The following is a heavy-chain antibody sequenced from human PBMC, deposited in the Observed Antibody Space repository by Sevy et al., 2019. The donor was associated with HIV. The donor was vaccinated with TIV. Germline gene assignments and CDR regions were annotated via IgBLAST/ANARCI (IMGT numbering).Heavy chain of an antibody. Sequence: SETLSLTCAVYGGSFSDYYWSWIRQPPGGGLEWIGEISHIGSTNYNPSLKSRFTMYLEKSTNEFSLKLKSMTAADTAVYYCARSIASVLPGPLGLFFRVYSNWFGPWGQGTLVTVSS. CDR2: ISHIGST. CDR1: GGSFSDYY. D-gene: IGHD6-13*01. CDR3: ARSIASVLPGPLGLFFRVYSNWFGP. J-gene: IGHJ5*02. V-gene: IGHV4-34*01.